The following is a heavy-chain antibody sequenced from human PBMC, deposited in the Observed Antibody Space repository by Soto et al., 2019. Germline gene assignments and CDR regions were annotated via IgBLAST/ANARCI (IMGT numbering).Heavy chain of an antibody. Sequence: GGSLRLSCAASGFTFIRFGMHWVLQAPCKGLEWVAVISYDGRNKYYGDFVKGRFTISRDNSKNTLFLQMNSLRAEDTAVYYCASNYYDSGGYRLGAFDIWGQGTMVTVS. CDR1: GFTFIRFG. D-gene: IGHD3-22*01. CDR3: ASNYYDSGGYRLGAFDI. CDR2: ISYDGRNK. V-gene: IGHV3-30*03. J-gene: IGHJ3*02.